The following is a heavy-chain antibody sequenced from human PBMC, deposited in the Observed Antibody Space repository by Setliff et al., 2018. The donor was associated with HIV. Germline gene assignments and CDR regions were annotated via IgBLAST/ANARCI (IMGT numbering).Heavy chain of an antibody. J-gene: IGHJ6*03. CDR2: IIPMFGAA. CDR3: ARVQTMAVAGTQYYYMDV. V-gene: IGHV1-69*05. Sequence: SVKVSCKVSGGTFSSYAISWVRQAPGQGLEWMGGIIPMFGAANYAQKFQGRVSIARDTSASTAYMELSSLRSEDTAVYYCARVQTMAVAGTQYYYMDVWGKGTTVTVSS. D-gene: IGHD6-19*01. CDR1: GGTFSSYA.